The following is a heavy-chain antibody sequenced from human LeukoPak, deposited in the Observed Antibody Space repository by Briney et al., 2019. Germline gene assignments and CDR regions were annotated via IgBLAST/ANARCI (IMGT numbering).Heavy chain of an antibody. J-gene: IGHJ6*02. CDR2: IKSKTDGGTT. CDR1: GFTFSNAW. V-gene: IGHV3-15*07. CDR3: TTDKSYYDFWGTYYYYGMDV. Sequence: GGSLRLSCAASGFTFSNAWMNWVRQAPGKGLEWVGRIKSKTDGGTTDYAAPVKGRFTISRDDSKNTLYLQMNSLKTEDTAVYYCTTDKSYYDFWGTYYYYGMDVWGQGTTVTVSS. D-gene: IGHD3-3*01.